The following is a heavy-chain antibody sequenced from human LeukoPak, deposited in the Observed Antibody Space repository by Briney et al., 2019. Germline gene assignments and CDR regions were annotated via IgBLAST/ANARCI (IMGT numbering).Heavy chain of an antibody. CDR3: ARTKDPDAFDI. Sequence: SGPALVKPIQTLTLTCTISGFSLSTSGMRVSWIRQPPGKALEWLARIDWDDDKFYSTSLKTRLTISKDTSKNQVVLTMTNMDPVDTATYYCARTKDPDAFDIWGQGTMVTVSS. J-gene: IGHJ3*02. CDR2: IDWDDDK. CDR1: GFSLSTSGMR. V-gene: IGHV2-70*04.